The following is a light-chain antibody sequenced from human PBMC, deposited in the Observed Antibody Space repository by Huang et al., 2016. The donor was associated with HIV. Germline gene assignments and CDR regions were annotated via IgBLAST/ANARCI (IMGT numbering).Light chain of an antibody. CDR1: PSLLHSNGYKY. V-gene: IGKV2-28*01. Sequence: DVVMTQSPLSLAVTPGEPASISCRSSPSLLHSNGYKYLDWYLQKTGQSPQLLIYLGSNRASGVPDRFSGSGSGTDFTLEISRVEAEDVGVYYCMQTLQTPITFGGGTKVEI. CDR2: LGS. J-gene: IGKJ4*01. CDR3: MQTLQTPIT.